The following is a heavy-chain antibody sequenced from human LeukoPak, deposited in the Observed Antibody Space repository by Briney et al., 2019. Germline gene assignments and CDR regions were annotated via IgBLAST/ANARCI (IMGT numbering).Heavy chain of an antibody. CDR2: ISAYNGNT. D-gene: IGHD2-2*01. J-gene: IGHJ6*02. Sequence: ASVKVSCKASGYTFTSYGISWVRQAPGQGLEWMGWISAYNGNTNYAQKLQGRVTMTTGTSTSTAYMELRSLRSDDTAVYYCARDCSSTSCYSHYYYGMDVWGQGTTVTVSS. CDR1: GYTFTSYG. CDR3: ARDCSSTSCYSHYYYGMDV. V-gene: IGHV1-18*01.